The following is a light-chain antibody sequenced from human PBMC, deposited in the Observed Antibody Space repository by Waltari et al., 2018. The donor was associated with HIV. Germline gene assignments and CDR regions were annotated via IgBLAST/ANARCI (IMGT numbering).Light chain of an antibody. CDR1: SGSALGRSP. Sequence: QTVVTQESSLSVSTGGTVTHTCGLSSGSALGRSPPRWYQQTPGQAPRTLIYNTNTRSSGVPDRFSGSILGNKAALTISGAQADDECDYHCVLYVGSGIWVFGGGTKLTVL. J-gene: IGLJ3*02. CDR2: NTN. CDR3: VLYVGSGIWV. V-gene: IGLV8-61*01.